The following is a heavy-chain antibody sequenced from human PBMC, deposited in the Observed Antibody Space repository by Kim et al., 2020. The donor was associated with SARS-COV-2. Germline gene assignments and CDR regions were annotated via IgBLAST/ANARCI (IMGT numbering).Heavy chain of an antibody. CDR3: ASSRGGYPPYFDY. Sequence: YAQKLQGRVTMTTDTSTSTAYMELRSLRSDDTAVYYCASSRGGYPPYFDYWGQGTLVTVSS. V-gene: IGHV1-18*01. J-gene: IGHJ4*02. D-gene: IGHD5-12*01.